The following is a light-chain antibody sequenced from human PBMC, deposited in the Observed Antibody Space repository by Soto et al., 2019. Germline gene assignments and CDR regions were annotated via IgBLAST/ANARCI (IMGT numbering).Light chain of an antibody. CDR2: EVS. V-gene: IGLV2-18*02. Sequence: QSALTQPPSVSGSPGQSVAISCTGTSSDVGSYNRVSWYQQPPGAAPKLMIYEVSNRPSGVPDRFSGSKSGNTASLTISGLQAEDAADYYCNSYTGSSTYVFGTGTKLTVL. J-gene: IGLJ1*01. CDR3: NSYTGSSTYV. CDR1: SSDVGSYNR.